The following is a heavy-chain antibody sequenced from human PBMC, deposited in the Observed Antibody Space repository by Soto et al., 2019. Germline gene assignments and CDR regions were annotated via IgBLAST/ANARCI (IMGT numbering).Heavy chain of an antibody. J-gene: IGHJ6*02. CDR2: ISVSNGKT. Sequence: QVQLVQSGPEVKKPGASVKVSCKASGYIFNNYGLSWVRQAPGDGLEWMGWISVSNGKTHYAQKFQGRVTMTTDTSTSTACMDLRSLRSDDTAVYYCARDDRQWAGAVVVVAATRVYPGMHVWGQGTTVTVSS. CDR1: GYIFNNYG. CDR3: ARDDRQWAGAVVVVAATRVYPGMHV. D-gene: IGHD2-15*01. V-gene: IGHV1-18*01.